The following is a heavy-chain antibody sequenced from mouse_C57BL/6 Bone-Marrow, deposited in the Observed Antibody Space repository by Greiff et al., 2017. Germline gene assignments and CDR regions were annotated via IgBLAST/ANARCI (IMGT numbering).Heavy chain of an antibody. CDR3: AIWGYYGSSPYAMDY. J-gene: IGHJ4*01. D-gene: IGHD1-1*01. V-gene: IGHV1-22*01. CDR1: GYTFTDYN. Sequence: VQLQQSGPELVKPGASVKMSCKASGYTFTDYNMHWVKQSHGKILEWIGYINPNNGGTSYNQKFKGKATLTVNKSSSTAYMELRSLTSEDSAVYYCAIWGYYGSSPYAMDYWGQGTSVTGSS. CDR2: INPNNGGT.